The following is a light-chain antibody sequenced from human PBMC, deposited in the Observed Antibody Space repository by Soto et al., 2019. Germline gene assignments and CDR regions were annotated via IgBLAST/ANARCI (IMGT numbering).Light chain of an antibody. Sequence: QSALTQPRSVAGSPGQSGTISCTGTSSDVGGYNFVSWYQHHPGKAPELMIYDVSKRPSGVPDRFSGSKSGNTASLTISGLQAEDEADYYCCSYAGSYTGVFGGGTQLTVL. J-gene: IGLJ2*01. CDR2: DVS. V-gene: IGLV2-11*01. CDR3: CSYAGSYTGV. CDR1: SSDVGGYNF.